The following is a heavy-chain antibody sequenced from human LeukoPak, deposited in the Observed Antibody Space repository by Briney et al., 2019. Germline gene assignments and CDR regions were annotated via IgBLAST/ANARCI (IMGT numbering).Heavy chain of an antibody. D-gene: IGHD3-22*01. CDR2: VNWNGGST. CDR3: AKDHVIVVVSSAALGH. CDR1: GFTFDDYG. Sequence: GGSLRLSCAASGFTFDDYGMSWVRQAPGKGLEWISGVNWNGGSTGYADSVKGRFTISRDNSKNTVYLQMNSLRAEDTAVYYCAKDHVIVVVSSAALGHWGQGTLVTVSS. V-gene: IGHV3-20*04. J-gene: IGHJ4*02.